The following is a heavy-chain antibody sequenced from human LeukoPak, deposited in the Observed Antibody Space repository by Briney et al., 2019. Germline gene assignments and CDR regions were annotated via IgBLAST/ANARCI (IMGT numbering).Heavy chain of an antibody. CDR1: GFTFSSYS. Sequence: GGSLRLSCAASGFTFSSYSMNWVRQARGKGLEWVSYISSSSTIYYADSVKGRFTISRDNAKNSLYLQMNSLRAEDTAVYYCAREEVATIIDYWGQGTLVTVSS. CDR2: ISSSSTI. CDR3: AREEVATIIDY. J-gene: IGHJ4*02. D-gene: IGHD5-12*01. V-gene: IGHV3-48*01.